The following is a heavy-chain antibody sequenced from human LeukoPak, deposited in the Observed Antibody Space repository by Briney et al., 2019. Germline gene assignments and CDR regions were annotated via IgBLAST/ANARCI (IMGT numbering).Heavy chain of an antibody. CDR3: ARLDTAMVTGEGSFDY. Sequence: SETLSLTCTVSGGSISSYYWSCIRQPPGKGLEWIVYIYYSWCTNYNPSLKSRVTISVDTSNNQFSLMLSSETAADSAVYYGARLDTAMVTGEGSFDYWGQGTWSPSPQ. J-gene: IGHJ4*02. CDR2: IYYSWCT. V-gene: IGHV4-59*01. CDR1: GGSISSYY. D-gene: IGHD5-18*01.